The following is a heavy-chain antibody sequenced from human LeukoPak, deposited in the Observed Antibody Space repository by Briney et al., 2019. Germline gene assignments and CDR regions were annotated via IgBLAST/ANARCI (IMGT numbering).Heavy chain of an antibody. V-gene: IGHV3-30*02. Sequence: GGSLRLSCAASGFTFSSYGMHWVRQAPGKGLEWVAFIRYDGSNKYYADSVKGRFTISRDNSKNTLYLQMNSLRAEDTAVYYCAKVGYCSGGSCYSGYYYYMDVWGKGATVTISS. CDR3: AKVGYCSGGSCYSGYYYYMDV. CDR1: GFTFSSYG. D-gene: IGHD2-15*01. J-gene: IGHJ6*03. CDR2: IRYDGSNK.